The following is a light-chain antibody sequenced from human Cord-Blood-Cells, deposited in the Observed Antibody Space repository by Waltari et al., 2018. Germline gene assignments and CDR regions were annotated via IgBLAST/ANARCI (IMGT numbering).Light chain of an antibody. J-gene: IGLJ1*01. CDR3: SSYAGSNNLV. CDR2: EVS. CDR1: SSDVGGYNY. V-gene: IGLV2-8*01. Sequence: QSALTQPPSASGSPGQSVTLPCTGTSSDVGGYNYVSWYQQHPGKAPKLMIYEVSKRPSGVPDRFSGSKSGNTASLTVSGLQAEDEADYYCSSYAGSNNLVFGTGTKVTVL.